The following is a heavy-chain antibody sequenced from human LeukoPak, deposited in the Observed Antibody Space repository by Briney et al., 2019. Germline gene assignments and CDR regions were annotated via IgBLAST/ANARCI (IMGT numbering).Heavy chain of an antibody. Sequence: PSETLSLTCTVSGGSISGYYWSWIRQPPGKGLEWIGYIFSSGSTNYNPSLKSRVTISEGTSVNQFSLKLSSVTAADTAVYYCARHYYDRSDSYSFDYWGQGTLVTVSS. CDR2: IFSSGST. D-gene: IGHD3-22*01. J-gene: IGHJ4*02. CDR1: GGSISGYY. CDR3: ARHYYDRSDSYSFDY. V-gene: IGHV4-59*08.